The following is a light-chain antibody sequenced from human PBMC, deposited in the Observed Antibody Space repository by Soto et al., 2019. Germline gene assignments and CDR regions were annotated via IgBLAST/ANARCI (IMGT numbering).Light chain of an antibody. V-gene: IGLV1-40*01. CDR3: HSYDVSLSGPV. J-gene: IGLJ2*01. CDR1: SSNIGAGYD. CDR2: DNK. Sequence: QPVLTQPPSVSGAPGQRVTISCTGSSSNIGAGYDVHWYRQLPGTAPKVLIYDNKNRPSGVPDRFSGSKSGTSASLAITGLQAEDEADYYCHSYDVSLSGPVFGGGTKLTVL.